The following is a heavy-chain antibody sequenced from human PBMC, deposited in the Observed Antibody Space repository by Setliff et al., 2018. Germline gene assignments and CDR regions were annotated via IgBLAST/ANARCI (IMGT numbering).Heavy chain of an antibody. J-gene: IGHJ3*02. CDR2: MYHSGST. CDR1: GYSISSDYY. D-gene: IGHD3-22*01. CDR3: ARGKIRITMIVVPTGGAFDI. Sequence: PSETLSLTCAVSGYSISSDYYWGWIRQPPGKGLEWIGSMYHSGSTNYNPSLKSRVTISVDTSKNQFSLKLSSVTAADTAVYYCARGKIRITMIVVPTGGAFDIWGQGTMVTVS. V-gene: IGHV4-38-2*01.